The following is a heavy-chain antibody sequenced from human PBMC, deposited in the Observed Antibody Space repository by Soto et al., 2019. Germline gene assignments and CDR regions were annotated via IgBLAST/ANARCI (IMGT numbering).Heavy chain of an antibody. Sequence: GGSLRLSCAASGFTFSSYSMNWVRQAPGKGLEWVSYISSSSSTIYYADSVKGRFTISRDNAKNSLYLQMNSLRDEDTAVYYCATTEVRATRVYYYYGMDVWGQGTTVTVPS. D-gene: IGHD1-26*01. CDR1: GFTFSSYS. CDR2: ISSSSSTI. V-gene: IGHV3-48*02. CDR3: ATTEVRATRVYYYYGMDV. J-gene: IGHJ6*02.